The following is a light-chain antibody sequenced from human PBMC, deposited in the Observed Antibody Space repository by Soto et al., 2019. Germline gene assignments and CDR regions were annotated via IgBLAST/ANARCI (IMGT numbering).Light chain of an antibody. V-gene: IGKV3-20*01. CDR3: QKYGSSPPGLT. Sequence: EIVLTQSPGTLSLSPGERATLSCRASQSVSSSYLAWYQQKPGQAPRLLIYGASSRATGIPDRFSGSGSGTDFTLTISRLEPEDLAVYYCQKYGSSPPGLTFGGGTKVDSK. CDR1: QSVSSSY. CDR2: GAS. J-gene: IGKJ4*01.